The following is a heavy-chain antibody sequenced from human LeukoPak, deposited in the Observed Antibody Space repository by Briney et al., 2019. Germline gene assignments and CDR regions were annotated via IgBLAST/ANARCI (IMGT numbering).Heavy chain of an antibody. CDR2: INTYNGNT. CDR3: ARVPSLHCSDGNCLLGPGYFAD. J-gene: IGHJ4*03. CDR1: VYTFATYG. Sequence: ASVKVSCKTSVYTFATYGISWVRQAPGQGLEWMGWINTYNGNTNHAQKFQDRVTMTTDTDTSTAYMELRSLRSDDTAVFYCARVPSLHCSDGNCLLGPGYFADWGQGTLVTVSS. V-gene: IGHV1-18*01. D-gene: IGHD2-15*01.